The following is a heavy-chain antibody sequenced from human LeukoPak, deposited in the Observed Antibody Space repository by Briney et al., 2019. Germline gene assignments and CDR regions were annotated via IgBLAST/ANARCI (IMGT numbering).Heavy chain of an antibody. CDR2: INPNSGGT. V-gene: IGHV1-2*02. D-gene: IGHD3-10*01. CDR1: GYTFTGYY. Sequence: ASVKVSCKASGYTFTGYYMHWVRQAPGQGLEWMGWINPNSGGTNYAQKFQGRVTMTRDTSISTAYMELSRLRSDDTAVYYSARDKADYYGSGSYYNSLDYWGQGTLVTVSS. J-gene: IGHJ4*02. CDR3: ARDKADYYGSGSYYNSLDY.